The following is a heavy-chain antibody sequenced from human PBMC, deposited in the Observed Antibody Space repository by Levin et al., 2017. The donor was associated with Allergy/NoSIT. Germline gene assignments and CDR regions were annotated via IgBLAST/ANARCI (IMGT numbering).Heavy chain of an antibody. J-gene: IGHJ4*02. CDR1: GFTFSDYY. CDR3: ARGAHGEGGYDYPWYFDY. V-gene: IGHV3-11*05. Sequence: PGGSLRLSCAASGFTFSDYYMSWIRQAPGKGLEWVSYISSSSSYTNYADSVKGRFTISRDNAKNSLYLQMNSLRAEDTAVYYCARGAHGEGGYDYPWYFDYWGQGTLVTVSS. D-gene: IGHD5-12*01. CDR2: ISSSSSYT.